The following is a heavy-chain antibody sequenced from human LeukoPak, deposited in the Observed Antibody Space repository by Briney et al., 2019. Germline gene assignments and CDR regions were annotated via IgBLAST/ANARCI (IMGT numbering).Heavy chain of an antibody. CDR1: GFTFSMYG. J-gene: IGHJ6*03. D-gene: IGHD3-9*01. V-gene: IGHV3-30*02. CDR2: IRYDGSNK. Sequence: GGSLRLSCAASGFTFSMYGMHWVRHTPGKGLEWVAFIRYDGSNKYYADFVKGRFTISRDNSKNTLYLQMNSLRPEDTAVYYCAQAGGGHFDWHYMDVWGKGTTVTISS. CDR3: AQAGGGHFDWHYMDV.